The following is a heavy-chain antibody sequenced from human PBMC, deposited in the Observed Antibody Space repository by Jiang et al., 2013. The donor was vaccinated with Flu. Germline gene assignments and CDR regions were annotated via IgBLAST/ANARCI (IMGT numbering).Heavy chain of an antibody. CDR3: VAREPRRCGGGSCANWFDP. CDR1: GYTFTNYA. CDR2: INAGNGNT. J-gene: IGHJ5*02. V-gene: IGHV1-3*01. D-gene: IGHD2-15*01. Sequence: GAEVKKPGASVRVSCKASGYTFTNYAMHWVRQAPGQRLEWMGWINAGNGNTKYSQNFQGRVSFTRDRTASTAYMDLSSLRSEDTALYYVVAREPRRCGGGSCANWFDPWGQGNPGHRLL.